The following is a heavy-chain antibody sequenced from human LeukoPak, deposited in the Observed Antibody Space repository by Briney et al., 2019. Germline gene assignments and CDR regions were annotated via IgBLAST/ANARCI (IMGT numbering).Heavy chain of an antibody. CDR3: ASWDYYDRNFDY. Sequence: PGGSLRLSCAASGFTFSSYAMHWVRQAPGKGLEWVAVISYDGSNKYYADSVKGRFTISRDNSKNTLYLQMNSLRAEDTAVYYCASWDYYDRNFDYWGQGTLVTVSS. D-gene: IGHD3-22*01. CDR2: ISYDGSNK. CDR1: GFTFSSYA. V-gene: IGHV3-30-3*01. J-gene: IGHJ4*02.